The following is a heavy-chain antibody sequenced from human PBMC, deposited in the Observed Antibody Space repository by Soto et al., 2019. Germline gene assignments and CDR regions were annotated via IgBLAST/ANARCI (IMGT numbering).Heavy chain of an antibody. V-gene: IGHV4-39*01. CDR1: GGSISSSSYY. Sequence: QLQLQESGPGLVKPSETLSLTCTVSGGSISSSSYYWGWIRQPPGKGLECIGSIYYSGSTYYNPXXXXXXXXXXXXXXXXXXXXXXXXXXXXXXXXXXXXXXXXXXXXXHWGQGTLVTVSS. CDR2: IYYSGST. CDR3: XXXXXXXXXXXH. J-gene: IGHJ4*02.